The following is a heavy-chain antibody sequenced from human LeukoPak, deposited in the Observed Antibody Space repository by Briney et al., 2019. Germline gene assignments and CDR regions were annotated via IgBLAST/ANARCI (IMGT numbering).Heavy chain of an antibody. D-gene: IGHD2-2*01. V-gene: IGHV3-7*01. CDR3: VRESRRYQLPGLNDYYYMDV. CDR2: IKQDGSEK. CDR1: GFTFSNYW. Sequence: GGSLRLSCAASGFTFSNYWMNWVRQAPGKGLEWVANIKQDGSEKYYVDSVEGRFTISRDIAKNSLYLQMNSLRAEDTAVYYCVRESRRYQLPGLNDYYYMDVWGKGTTVTVSS. J-gene: IGHJ6*03.